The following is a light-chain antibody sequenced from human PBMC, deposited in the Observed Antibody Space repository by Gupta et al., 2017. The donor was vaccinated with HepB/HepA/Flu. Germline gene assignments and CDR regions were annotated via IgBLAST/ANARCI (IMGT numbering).Light chain of an antibody. J-gene: IGKJ4*01. V-gene: IGKV1-39*01. CDR3: QQSYSTPLT. CDR2: AAS. Sequence: DIQMTQSPSSLSASVGDRVTITCRASQSISSYLNWYQQKPRKAPKLLIYAASSLQSGVPSRFSGSGSGTDFTLTISSLQPEDFATCYCQQSYSTPLTFGGGTKVEIK. CDR1: QSISSY.